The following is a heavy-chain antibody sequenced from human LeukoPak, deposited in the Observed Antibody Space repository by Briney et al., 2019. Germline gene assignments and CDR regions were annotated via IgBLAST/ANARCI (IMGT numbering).Heavy chain of an antibody. D-gene: IGHD3-10*01. CDR2: IYYSGST. J-gene: IGHJ6*02. CDR3: ARDRGLANYYYYGMDV. CDR1: GGSISSYY. V-gene: IGHV4-59*01. Sequence: SETLSLTCTVSGGSISSYYWSWIRQPPGKGLEWIGYIYYSGSTNYNPSLKSRVTISVDTSKNQFSLKLSSVTAADTAVYYCARDRGLANYYYYGMDVWGQGTTVTVSS.